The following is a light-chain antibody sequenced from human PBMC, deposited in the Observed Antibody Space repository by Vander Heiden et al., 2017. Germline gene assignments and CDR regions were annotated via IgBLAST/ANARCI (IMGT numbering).Light chain of an antibody. Sequence: DIQLSQSPPSLSASVGDRVPTTCRSSRAIRTYLNWYQQKGGESPKLLIYGASTVHSGVPSRLSGGGSATHFTLTINGLQVDDVGTYFCQQSYNMFSFGAGTQV. CDR3: QQSYNMFS. CDR2: GAS. J-gene: IGKJ4*01. V-gene: IGKV1-39*01. CDR1: RAIRTY.